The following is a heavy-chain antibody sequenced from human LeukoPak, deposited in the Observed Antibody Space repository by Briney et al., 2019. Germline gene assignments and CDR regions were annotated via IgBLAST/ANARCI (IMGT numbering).Heavy chain of an antibody. CDR3: ARGGYDSSGYYLDY. V-gene: IGHV1-8*01. Sequence: ASVKVSCKASGYTFTSYDINWVRQATGQGLEWMGWMNPNSGNTGYAQKFQGRVTMTRDTSISTAYMELSRLRSDDTAVYYCARGGYDSSGYYLDYWGQGTLVTVSS. J-gene: IGHJ4*02. CDR1: GYTFTSYD. CDR2: MNPNSGNT. D-gene: IGHD3-22*01.